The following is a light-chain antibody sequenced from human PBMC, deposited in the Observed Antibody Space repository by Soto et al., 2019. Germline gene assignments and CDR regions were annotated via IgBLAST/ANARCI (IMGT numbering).Light chain of an antibody. CDR3: QSHDSSLSVLWV. V-gene: IGLV1-40*01. CDR1: SPNIGAGYD. CDR2: GNS. Sequence: QAVVTQPPSVSGAPGQRVTISCTGSSPNIGAGYDVHWYQQLPGTAPKLLIYGNSNRPSGVPDRFSGSKSGTSASLAITGLQAEDEADYYCQSHDSSLSVLWVFGGGTKLTVL. J-gene: IGLJ3*02.